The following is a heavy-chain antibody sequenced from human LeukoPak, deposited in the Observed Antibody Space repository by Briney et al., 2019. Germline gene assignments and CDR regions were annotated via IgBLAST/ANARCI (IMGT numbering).Heavy chain of an antibody. V-gene: IGHV1-2*02. J-gene: IGHJ3*02. D-gene: IGHD3-16*02. CDR3: ARDLKRYDAFDI. Sequence: ASVKVSCKASGYTFTGYYMHWVRQAPGQGLEWMGWINPNSGGTNYAQKFQGRVTMTRDTSISTAYMELSRLRSDDTAVYYCARDLKRYDAFDIWGQGTMVTVSS. CDR2: INPNSGGT. CDR1: GYTFTGYY.